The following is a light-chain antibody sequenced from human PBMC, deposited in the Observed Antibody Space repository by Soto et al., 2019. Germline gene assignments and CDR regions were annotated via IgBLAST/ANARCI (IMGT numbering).Light chain of an antibody. J-gene: IGKJ4*01. CDR3: QQYGSSPLT. V-gene: IGKV3-20*01. CDR2: DAS. CDR1: QSVTSDY. Sequence: EIVLTQSPGTLSLSPGERATLSCRASQSVTSDYFAWYQQKPGQAPMLLIYDASSRATGIPDRLSGSGSGTDFTLTISRLEPEDFAVYYCQQYGSSPLTFGGGTKVVIK.